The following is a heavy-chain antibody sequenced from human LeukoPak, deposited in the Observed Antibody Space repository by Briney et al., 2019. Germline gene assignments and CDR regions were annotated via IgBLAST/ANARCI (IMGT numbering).Heavy chain of an antibody. CDR2: IYSGGST. Sequence: AVGSLRLSCAASGFTFTNYGMAWGRQAAGKGLEWVSVIYSGGSTYYADSVKGRFTISRDNSKNTLYLQMNSLRAEDTAVYYCATIDYWGQGTLVTVSS. V-gene: IGHV3-66*01. CDR1: GFTFTNYG. CDR3: ATIDY. J-gene: IGHJ4*02.